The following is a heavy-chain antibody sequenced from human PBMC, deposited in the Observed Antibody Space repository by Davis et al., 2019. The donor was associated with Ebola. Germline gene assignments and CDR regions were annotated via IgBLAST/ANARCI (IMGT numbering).Heavy chain of an antibody. J-gene: IGHJ4*02. CDR3: AIMGDYYDSSADY. V-gene: IGHV3-23*01. CDR1: GFIFSNYW. D-gene: IGHD3-22*01. CDR2: ISGSGGST. Sequence: PGGSLRLSCAASGFIFSNYWMSWVRQAPGKGLEWVSAISGSGGSTYYADSVKGRFTISRDNSKNTLYLQMNSLRAEDTAVYYCAIMGDYYDSSADYWGQGTLVTVSS.